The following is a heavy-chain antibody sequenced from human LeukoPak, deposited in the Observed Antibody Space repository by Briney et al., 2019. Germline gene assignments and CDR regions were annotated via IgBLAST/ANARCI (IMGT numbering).Heavy chain of an antibody. CDR1: GGSISSGDYY. V-gene: IGHV4-30-4*01. J-gene: IGHJ6*02. CDR2: VYYSGST. CDR3: AREGWELPHDYGMDV. D-gene: IGHD1-26*01. Sequence: SETLSLTCTVSGGSISSGDYYWSWIRQPPGKGLEWIGYVYYSGSTYYNPSLKSRVTISVDTSKNQFSLKLSSVTAADTAVYYCAREGWELPHDYGMDVWGQGTTVTVSS.